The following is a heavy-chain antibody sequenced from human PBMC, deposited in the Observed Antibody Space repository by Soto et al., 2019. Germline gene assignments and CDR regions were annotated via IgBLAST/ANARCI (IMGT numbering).Heavy chain of an antibody. CDR2: TYYRSKWYN. D-gene: IGHD6-19*01. Sequence: QVPLQQSGPGLVKPSQTLSLTCAISGDSVSSNSAAWNWIRQSPSRGLEWLGRTYYRSKWYNDYAVSVKSRITINPDTSKNQFSLQLNSVTPEDTAVYYCVRAGRGYSSGWYDRPYDYWGQGTLVTVSS. J-gene: IGHJ4*02. V-gene: IGHV6-1*01. CDR3: VRAGRGYSSGWYDRPYDY. CDR1: GDSVSSNSAA.